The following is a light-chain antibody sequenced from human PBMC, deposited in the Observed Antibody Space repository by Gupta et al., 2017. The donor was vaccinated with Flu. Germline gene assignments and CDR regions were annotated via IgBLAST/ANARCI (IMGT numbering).Light chain of an antibody. CDR3: ASWDDSLNGGV. CDR2: TNN. J-gene: IGLJ3*02. Sequence: IGSNTVNGNQQHPRTAPTPLIYTNNERPSGVADRVSGSKSDTSASLAISGRQPEDEADYYCASWDDSLNGGVFGGGTKLTVL. CDR1: IGSNT. V-gene: IGLV1-44*01.